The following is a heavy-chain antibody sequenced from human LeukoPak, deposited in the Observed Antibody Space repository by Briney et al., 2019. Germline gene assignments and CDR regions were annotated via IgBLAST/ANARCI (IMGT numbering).Heavy chain of an antibody. CDR1: GGSISSSSYY. D-gene: IGHD6-19*01. CDR2: IYYSGST. V-gene: IGHV4-39*07. CDR3: ARVTSGWNPLAVY. J-gene: IGHJ4*02. Sequence: RTSETLSLTCTVSGGSISSSSYYWGWIRQPPGKGLEWIGSIYYSGSTYYNPSLKSRVTISVDTSKNQFSLKLSSVTAADTAVYYCARVTSGWNPLAVYWGQGTLVTVSS.